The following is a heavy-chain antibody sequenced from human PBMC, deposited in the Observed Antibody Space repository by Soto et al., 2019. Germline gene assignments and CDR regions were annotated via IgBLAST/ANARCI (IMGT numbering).Heavy chain of an antibody. Sequence: PGGSLRLSCAASGFIFSSYTMTWVRQAPGKGLEWVSGISDSGDSTYYADSVKGRFTISRDNSTNTLYLQMNSLRVEDTAVYYCAKGHYDILTGLDYWGQGILVTVSS. CDR3: AKGHYDILTGLDY. J-gene: IGHJ4*02. V-gene: IGHV3-23*01. CDR2: ISDSGDST. CDR1: GFIFSSYT. D-gene: IGHD3-9*01.